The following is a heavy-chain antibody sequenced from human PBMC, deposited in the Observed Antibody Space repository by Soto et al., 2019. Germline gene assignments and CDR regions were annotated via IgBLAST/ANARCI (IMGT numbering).Heavy chain of an antibody. CDR3: AKDVRQSDAFDI. J-gene: IGHJ3*02. CDR2: ISGSGGST. Sequence: GSLRLSCAASGFTFSSYAMSWVRQAPGKGLEWVSAISGSGGSTYYADSVKGRFTISRDNSKNTLYLQMNSLRAEDTAVYYCAKDVRQSDAFDIWGQGTMVTVSS. D-gene: IGHD4-4*01. CDR1: GFTFSSYA. V-gene: IGHV3-23*01.